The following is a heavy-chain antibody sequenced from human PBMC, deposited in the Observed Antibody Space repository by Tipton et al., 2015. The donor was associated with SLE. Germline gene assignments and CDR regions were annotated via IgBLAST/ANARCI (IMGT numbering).Heavy chain of an antibody. J-gene: IGHJ4*02. D-gene: IGHD6-19*01. CDR1: GGSISSGSHY. Sequence: TLSLTCTVSGGSISSGSHYWSWIRQPAGKGLEWIGRIYTSGSTNYNPSLKSRVTISVDTSKNQFSLKLSSGTAADTAGYYCARDPVAGRGIDYWGQGTLVTVSS. V-gene: IGHV4-61*02. CDR3: ARDPVAGRGIDY. CDR2: IYTSGST.